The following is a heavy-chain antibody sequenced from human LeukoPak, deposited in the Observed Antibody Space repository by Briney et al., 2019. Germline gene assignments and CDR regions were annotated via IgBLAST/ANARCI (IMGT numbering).Heavy chain of an antibody. D-gene: IGHD5-24*01. V-gene: IGHV1-69*04. CDR1: GGTFSSYA. CDR2: IIPIFGIA. J-gene: IGHJ4*02. Sequence: SVKVSCKASGGTFSSYAISWVRQAPGQGLEWMGRIIPIFGIANYAQKFQGRVTITADKSMSTAYMELSSLRSEDTAVYYCASHPLLGMATIGRTFDYWGQGTLVTVSS. CDR3: ASHPLLGMATIGRTFDY.